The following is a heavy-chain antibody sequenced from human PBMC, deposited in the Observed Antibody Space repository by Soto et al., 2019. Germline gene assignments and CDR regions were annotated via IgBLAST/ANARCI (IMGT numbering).Heavy chain of an antibody. CDR2: TYYSGST. Sequence: QVQLQESGPGLVKPSQTLSLTCTVSGGSISSGGYYWSWIRQHPGKGLEWIGYTYYSGSTYYNPSLKSRVTIPVDTSKNQFSLKLSSVAAAHTAVYYCARVRGGGPFDDWGLGTLVTVSS. CDR1: GGSISSGGYY. D-gene: IGHD1-26*01. J-gene: IGHJ4*02. CDR3: ARVRGGGPFDD. V-gene: IGHV4-31*03.